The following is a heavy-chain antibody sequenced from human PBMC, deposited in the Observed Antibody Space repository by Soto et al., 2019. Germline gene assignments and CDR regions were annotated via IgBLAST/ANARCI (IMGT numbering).Heavy chain of an antibody. Sequence: QVQLQQWGAGLLKPSETLSLTCAVYGGSFSGYYWDWIRQPPGKGLEWIGEINHRGSTNYNPSLKSRLSISVDTSKTRFSLKLRSVSAADAALYSCARGYGRNFDYWGQGTLVTVSS. CDR1: GGSFSGYY. CDR2: INHRGST. D-gene: IGHD3-10*01. J-gene: IGHJ4*02. CDR3: ARGYGRNFDY. V-gene: IGHV4-34*01.